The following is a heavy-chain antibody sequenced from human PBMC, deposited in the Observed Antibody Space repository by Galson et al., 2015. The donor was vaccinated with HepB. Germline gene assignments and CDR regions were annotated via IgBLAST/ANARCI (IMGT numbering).Heavy chain of an antibody. D-gene: IGHD5-12*01. CDR1: GYTFTSYA. J-gene: IGHJ4*02. Sequence: SVKVSCKASGYTFTSYAMNWVRQAPGQGLEWMGWINTNTGNPTYAQGFTGRFVFSLDTSVSTAYLQISSLKAEDTAVYYCARGNSGYDDQGGGLYSFDYWGQGTLVTVSS. V-gene: IGHV7-4-1*02. CDR3: ARGNSGYDDQGGGLYSFDY. CDR2: INTNTGNP.